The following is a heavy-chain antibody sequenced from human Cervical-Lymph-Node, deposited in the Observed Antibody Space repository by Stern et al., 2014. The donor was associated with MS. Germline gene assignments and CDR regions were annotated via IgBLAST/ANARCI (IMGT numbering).Heavy chain of an antibody. CDR3: ARNSPFDP. CDR2: IHSTGST. D-gene: IGHD2/OR15-2a*01. Sequence: QLQLQESGPGLVKPSQTLSLTCSVSGGSIISGGHLWSWIRQHPGEGLEWIGYIHSTGSTYYNPSLRSRVAISLDPSQNLFSLSLTSVTAADTAVYYCARNSPFDPWGQGTLVTVSS. CDR1: GGSIISGGHL. J-gene: IGHJ5*02. V-gene: IGHV4-31*03.